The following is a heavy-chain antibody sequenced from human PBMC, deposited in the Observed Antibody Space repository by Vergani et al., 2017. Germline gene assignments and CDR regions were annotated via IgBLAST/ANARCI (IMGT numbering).Heavy chain of an antibody. CDR3: ARSSGYYSYYFDF. V-gene: IGHV1-69*18. Sequence: QVQLVQSGAEVKKPGSSVKVSCKASGGTFSSYAISWVRQAPGQGLEWMVRIIPIFGTTSYAQKFQGRVTILADESTSTAYMELSSLRSEDTAVYYCARSSGYYSYYFDFWGQGTLVTVSS. CDR2: IIPIFGTT. J-gene: IGHJ4*02. CDR1: GGTFSSYA. D-gene: IGHD3-22*01.